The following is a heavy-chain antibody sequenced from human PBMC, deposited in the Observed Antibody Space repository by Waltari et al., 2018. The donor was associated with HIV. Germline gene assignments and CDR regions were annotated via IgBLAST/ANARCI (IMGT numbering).Heavy chain of an antibody. J-gene: IGHJ4*02. CDR1: GGSISSNVYH. CDR3: VAQDYSDSVDW. V-gene: IGHV4-39*07. D-gene: IGHD4-17*01. CDR2: IYYTGNT. Sequence: QLRLQESGPRLVKPSETLSLTCSVSGGSISSNVYHCGWIRQSPGKGLEWIGSIYYTGNTYYKPSLKRRVTISIDTSKNQFSLRLTSVTAADTAIYYCVAQDYSDSVDWWGQGTLVTVFS.